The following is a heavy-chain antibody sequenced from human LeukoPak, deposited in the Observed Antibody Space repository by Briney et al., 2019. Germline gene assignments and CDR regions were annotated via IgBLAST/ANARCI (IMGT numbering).Heavy chain of an antibody. Sequence: SETLSLTCAVYGGSLSGYYWSWIRQPPGKGLEWIGEINESGRTNYNPSLKSRVTILIDTSKNQFSLKLSSVTAADTAVYYCARESYPDYYDNSAYCYFDYWGQGTLVTVSS. D-gene: IGHD3-22*01. CDR2: INESGRT. CDR3: ARESYPDYYDNSAYCYFDY. V-gene: IGHV4-34*01. CDR1: GGSLSGYY. J-gene: IGHJ4*02.